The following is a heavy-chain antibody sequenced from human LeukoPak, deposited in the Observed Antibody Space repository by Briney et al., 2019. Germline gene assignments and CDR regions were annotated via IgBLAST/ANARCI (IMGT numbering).Heavy chain of an antibody. CDR3: ARFGTWDYYDSSVYWYFDL. CDR2: IYYSGST. J-gene: IGHJ2*01. D-gene: IGHD3-22*01. V-gene: IGHV4-39*01. CDR1: GGSISSSSYY. Sequence: SETLSLTCTVSGGSISSSSYYWGWIRQPPGKGLEWIGSIYYSGSTYYNPSLRSRVTISVDTSKNQFSLKLSSVTAADTAVYYCARFGTWDYYDSSVYWYFDLWGRGTLVTVSS.